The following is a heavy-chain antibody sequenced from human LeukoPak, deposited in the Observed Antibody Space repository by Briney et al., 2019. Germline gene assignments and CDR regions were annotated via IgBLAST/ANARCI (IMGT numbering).Heavy chain of an antibody. CDR2: INPNSGGT. CDR3: ARGSGYYTGWSDP. J-gene: IGHJ5*02. D-gene: IGHD3-3*01. CDR1: GYTFTGYY. V-gene: IGHV1-2*02. Sequence: GASVKVSCKASGYTFTGYYMHWVRQAPGQGLEWMGWINPNSGGTKYAQRFQDRVSMTRDTSITTAHMELSRLRSDDTAVYYCARGSGYYTGWSDPWGQGTLVTVSS.